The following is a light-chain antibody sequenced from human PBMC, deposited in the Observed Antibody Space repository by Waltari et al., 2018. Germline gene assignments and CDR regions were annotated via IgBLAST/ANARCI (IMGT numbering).Light chain of an antibody. Sequence: DIVMTQSPDSLAVSLGERATINCKSSQSVLYSSNNKNYLAWYQQKPGQPPKLLIYWASTRESGVADRFSGSGSGTDFTLTISSLQAEDVAVYYCQQYYNTPGTFGQGTKVEIK. CDR2: WAS. CDR1: QSVLYSSNNKNY. CDR3: QQYYNTPGT. J-gene: IGKJ1*01. V-gene: IGKV4-1*01.